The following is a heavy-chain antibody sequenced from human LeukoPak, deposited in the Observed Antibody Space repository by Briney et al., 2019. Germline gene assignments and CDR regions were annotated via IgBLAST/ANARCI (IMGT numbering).Heavy chain of an antibody. CDR2: IWYDGSNK. Sequence: GGSLRLSCAASGFTFSSYGMHWVRQAPGKGLEWVAVIWYDGSNKYYADSVKGRFTVSRDNSKNTLFLQMNSLRAEDTAVYYCAKDGGLWVSAHWGDSWGRGTLVTVSS. D-gene: IGHD7-27*01. V-gene: IGHV3-33*06. CDR3: AKDGGLWVSAHWGDS. CDR1: GFTFSSYG. J-gene: IGHJ4*02.